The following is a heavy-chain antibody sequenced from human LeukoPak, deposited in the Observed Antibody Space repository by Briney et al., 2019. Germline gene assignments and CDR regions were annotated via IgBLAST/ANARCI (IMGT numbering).Heavy chain of an antibody. CDR3: ARDAALGRRALLDY. CDR1: GGTFSSYA. D-gene: IGHD6-6*01. Sequence: GASVNVSCKASGGTFSSYAISWVRQAPGQGLEWMGGIIPIFGTANYAQKFQGRVTITADESTSTAYMELSSLRSEDTAVYYCARDAALGRRALLDYWGQGTLVTVSS. CDR2: IIPIFGTA. J-gene: IGHJ4*02. V-gene: IGHV1-69*13.